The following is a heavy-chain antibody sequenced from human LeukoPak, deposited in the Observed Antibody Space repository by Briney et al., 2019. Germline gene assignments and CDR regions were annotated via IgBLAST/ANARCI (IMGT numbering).Heavy chain of an antibody. Sequence: GGSLRLSCAASGFTFSSYVMHWVRQAPGKGLEWAAVISYDGSNKYYADSVKGRFTISRDNSKNTLYLQMNSLRAEDTAVYYCARDPAVAGTGFDYWGQGTLVTVSS. CDR3: ARDPAVAGTGFDY. J-gene: IGHJ4*02. V-gene: IGHV3-30-3*01. CDR1: GFTFSSYV. D-gene: IGHD6-19*01. CDR2: ISYDGSNK.